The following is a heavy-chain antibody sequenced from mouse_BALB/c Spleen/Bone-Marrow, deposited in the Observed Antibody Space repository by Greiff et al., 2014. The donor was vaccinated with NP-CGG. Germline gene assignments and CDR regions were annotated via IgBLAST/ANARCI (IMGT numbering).Heavy chain of an antibody. V-gene: IGHV14-3*02. Sequence: EVNLVESGAELVKPGASVKLSCTASGFNIKDTYMHWVMQRPEQGLEWIGRIDPANGNTKYDPKFQGKATITADTSSNTAYLQLSSLTSEDTAVYYCARYRYYGSSYAMDYWGQGTSVTVSS. D-gene: IGHD1-1*01. CDR2: IDPANGNT. CDR3: ARYRYYGSSYAMDY. CDR1: GFNIKDTY. J-gene: IGHJ4*01.